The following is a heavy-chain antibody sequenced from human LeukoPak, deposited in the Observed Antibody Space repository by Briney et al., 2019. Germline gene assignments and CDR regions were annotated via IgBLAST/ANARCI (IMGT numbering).Heavy chain of an antibody. CDR3: ARGFGSGTSPIDL. D-gene: IGHD3-10*01. J-gene: IGHJ5*02. V-gene: IGHV4-4*07. Sequence: SETLSLTCTVSGRSIRSVYWNWIRQSAGKGLEWIGRIYATDLTNYNPSLKSRVTLSVDMSKNELSLALKSVTAADTAVYYCARGFGSGTSPIDLWGQGALVTVSS. CDR1: GRSIRSVY. CDR2: IYATDLT.